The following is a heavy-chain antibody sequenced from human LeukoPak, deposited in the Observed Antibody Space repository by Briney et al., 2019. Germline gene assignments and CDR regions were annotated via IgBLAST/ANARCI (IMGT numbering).Heavy chain of an antibody. CDR3: ARDPGRKLLVYYYDSSGYSDY. CDR2: INPSGGST. J-gene: IGHJ4*02. Sequence: GASVKVSCKASGYTFTSYYMHWVRQAPGQGLEWMGIINPSGGSTSYAQKFQGRVTMTRDTSTSTVYMELSSLRSEDTAVYYCARDPGRKLLVYYYDSSGYSDYWGQGTLVTVSS. D-gene: IGHD3-22*01. CDR1: GYTFTSYY. V-gene: IGHV1-46*01.